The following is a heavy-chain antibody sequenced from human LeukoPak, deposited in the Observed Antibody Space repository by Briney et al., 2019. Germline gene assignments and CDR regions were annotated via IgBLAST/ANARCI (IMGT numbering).Heavy chain of an antibody. J-gene: IGHJ4*02. V-gene: IGHV1-18*01. D-gene: IGHD3-22*01. CDR3: ARAQPHRIYYDNSDYPTRNDY. CDR2: ISVYNGNT. CDR1: GYIFTSYG. Sequence: GASVKVSCKASGYIFTSYGISWVRQAPGQGLEWMGWISVYNGNTNYVQKFQGRVTMTTDTPTSTAYMELRSLRSDDTAVYYCARAQPHRIYYDNSDYPTRNDYWGQGTLVTVSS.